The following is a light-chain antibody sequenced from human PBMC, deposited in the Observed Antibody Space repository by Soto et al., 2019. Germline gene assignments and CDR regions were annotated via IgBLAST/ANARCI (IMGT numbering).Light chain of an antibody. CDR2: GTS. J-gene: IGKJ2*01. Sequence: EIVLTQSPGTLSLSPGGRATLSCRASQSVSSNYLAWYEQKPGQAPRLLIYGTSSRATGIPDRFSGRGSGTDFTLTISRLEPEDFAVYYCQQRSNWPPYTFGQGTKLEIK. CDR1: QSVSSNY. CDR3: QQRSNWPPYT. V-gene: IGKV3D-20*02.